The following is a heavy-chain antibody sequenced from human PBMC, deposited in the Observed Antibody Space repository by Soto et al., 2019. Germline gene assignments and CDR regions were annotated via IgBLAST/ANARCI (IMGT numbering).Heavy chain of an antibody. CDR1: GFTFSNYA. V-gene: IGHV3-23*01. CDR3: AKNNMGYYLDY. D-gene: IGHD3-10*01. J-gene: IGHJ4*02. Sequence: EVQVLESGGGLVQPGGSLRLSCAASGFTFSNYAMSWVRQAPGKGLEWVSSISGSGGTTYYADSVKGRLTLSRDNSKNTLYLQMNSLRVEDTAVYYCAKNNMGYYLDYWDQGTLVTVSS. CDR2: ISGSGGTT.